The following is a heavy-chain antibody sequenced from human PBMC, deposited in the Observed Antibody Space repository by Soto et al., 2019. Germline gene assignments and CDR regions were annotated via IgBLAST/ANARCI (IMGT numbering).Heavy chain of an antibody. CDR2: IRSKAYGGTT. CDR3: TRDGFGEFVSYYYYYYMDV. D-gene: IGHD3-10*01. J-gene: IGHJ6*03. V-gene: IGHV3-49*03. Sequence: GGSLRLSCTASGFTFGDYAMSWFRQAPGKGLEWVGFIRSKAYGGTTEYAASVKGRFTISRDDSKSIAYLQMNSLKTEDTAVYYCTRDGFGEFVSYYYYYYMDVWGKGTTVTVSS. CDR1: GFTFGDYA.